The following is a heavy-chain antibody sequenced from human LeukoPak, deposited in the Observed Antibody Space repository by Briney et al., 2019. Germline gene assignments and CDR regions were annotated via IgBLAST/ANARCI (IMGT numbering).Heavy chain of an antibody. CDR2: IRIDGSNK. J-gene: IGHJ3*02. V-gene: IGHV3-30*02. CDR1: GSTFRSYG. Sequence: GGSLSLSCAASGSTFRSYGINWARQPPAKGLEWVPFIRIDGSNKYYADSVKGRFTISRDNSKNTLYLQMNSLRAEDTAVYYCAKDLYCSSTSCPPDAFDIWGQGTMVTVSS. CDR3: AKDLYCSSTSCPPDAFDI. D-gene: IGHD2-2*01.